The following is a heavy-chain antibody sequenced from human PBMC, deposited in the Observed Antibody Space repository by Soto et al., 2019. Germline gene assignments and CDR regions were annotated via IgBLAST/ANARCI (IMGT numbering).Heavy chain of an antibody. CDR3: ARAVHTMIQGVRFRVDQ. D-gene: IGHD3-10*01. CDR2: INPNGGGT. J-gene: IGHJ4*02. V-gene: IGHV1-2*02. CDR1: GYTFTAYY. Sequence: SVKVSCKASGYTFTAYYIHWVRQAPGQGLEWMGWINPNGGGTKYAQKFQGRVTMTRDTSINTAYMELTRLTSDDTAVYYCARAVHTMIQGVRFRVDQWGQGTLVTVSS.